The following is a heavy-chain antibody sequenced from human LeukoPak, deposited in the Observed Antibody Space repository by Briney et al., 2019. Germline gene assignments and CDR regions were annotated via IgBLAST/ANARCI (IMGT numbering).Heavy chain of an antibody. CDR3: ARSILLWFGELLAWFDP. D-gene: IGHD3-10*01. CDR1: GGSFSGYY. Sequence: SETLSLTCAVYGGSFSGYYWSWIRQPPGKGLEWIGEINHSGSTYYNPSLKSRVTISVDTSKNQFSLKLSSVTAADTAVYYCARSILLWFGELLAWFDPWGQGTLVTVSS. J-gene: IGHJ5*02. V-gene: IGHV4-34*01. CDR2: INHSGST.